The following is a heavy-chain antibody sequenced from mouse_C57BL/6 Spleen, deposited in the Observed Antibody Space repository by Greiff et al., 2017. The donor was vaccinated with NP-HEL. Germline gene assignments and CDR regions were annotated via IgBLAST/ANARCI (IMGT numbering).Heavy chain of an antibody. J-gene: IGHJ4*01. CDR1: GFTFSSYA. D-gene: IGHD2-3*01. Sequence: EVQLVESGGGLVKPGGSLKLSCAASGFTFSSYAMSWVRQTPEKRLEWVATISDGGSYTYYPDNVKGRFTISRDNAKNNLYLQMSHLKSEDTAMYYCARAYDGYYDAMDYWGQGTSGTVSS. CDR3: ARAYDGYYDAMDY. CDR2: ISDGGSYT. V-gene: IGHV5-4*01.